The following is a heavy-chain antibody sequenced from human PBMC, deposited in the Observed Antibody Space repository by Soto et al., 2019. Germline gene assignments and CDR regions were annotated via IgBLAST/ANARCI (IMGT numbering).Heavy chain of an antibody. J-gene: IGHJ6*02. CDR1: GFTFSSYS. CDR3: ARDLGRPPSYGMDV. Sequence: EGSLRVSCADSGFTFSSYSMNWVRQAPGKGLEWVSSISSSSSYIYYADSVKGRFTISRDNAKNSLYLQMNSLRAEDTAVYYCARDLGRPPSYGMDVWGPGTTVTVSS. CDR2: ISSSSSYI. V-gene: IGHV3-21*01.